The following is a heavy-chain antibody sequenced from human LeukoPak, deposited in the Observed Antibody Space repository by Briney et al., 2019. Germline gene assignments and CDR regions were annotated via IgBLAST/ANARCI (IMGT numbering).Heavy chain of an antibody. D-gene: IGHD2-15*01. J-gene: IGHJ3*02. CDR2: IYSGGST. CDR1: GFTVSSNY. Sequence: GGSLRLSCAASGFTVSSNYMNWVRQAPGKGLEWVSVIYSGGSTYYADSVKGRFTISRDNSKNTLYLQMNSLRAEDTAVYYCAREVPYCSGGSCYSRAFDIWGQGTMVTVSS. CDR3: AREVPYCSGGSCYSRAFDI. V-gene: IGHV3-66*01.